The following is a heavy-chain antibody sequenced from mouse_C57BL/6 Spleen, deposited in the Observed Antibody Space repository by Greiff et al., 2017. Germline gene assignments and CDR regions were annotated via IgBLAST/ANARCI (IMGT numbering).Heavy chain of an antibody. CDR3: AREGVYDYPFAY. J-gene: IGHJ3*01. CDR1: GYTFTSYG. Sequence: VKLQQSGAELARPGASVKLSCKASGYTFTSYGISWVKQRTGQGLEWIGEIYPRSGNTYYNEKFKGKATLTADKSSSTAYMELHSLTSEDSAVYFCAREGVYDYPFAYWGQGTLVTVSA. V-gene: IGHV1-81*01. CDR2: IYPRSGNT. D-gene: IGHD2-4*01.